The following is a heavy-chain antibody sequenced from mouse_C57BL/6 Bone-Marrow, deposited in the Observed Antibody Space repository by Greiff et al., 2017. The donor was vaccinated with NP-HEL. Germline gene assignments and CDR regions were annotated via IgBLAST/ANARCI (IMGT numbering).Heavy chain of an antibody. J-gene: IGHJ2*01. Sequence: QVQLQQPGTELVKPGASVKLSCKASGYTFTSYWMHWLKQRPGQGLEWIGNINPNNGGTNDNEKFKTKATLTVDKSSSTAYMQLSSLTSEDVAFYYCARDSGYAFDYWGQGTTLTVSS. CDR3: ARDSGYAFDY. CDR2: INPNNGGT. CDR1: GYTFTSYW. D-gene: IGHD3-2*02. V-gene: IGHV1-53*01.